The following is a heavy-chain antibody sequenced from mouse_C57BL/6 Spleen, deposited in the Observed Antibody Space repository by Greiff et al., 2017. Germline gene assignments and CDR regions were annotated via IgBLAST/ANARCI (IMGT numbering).Heavy chain of an antibody. CDR1: GYTFTDSY. Sequence: VQLQQSGPELVKPGASVKISCKASGYTFTDSYMNWVKQSHGKSLEWIGAINPNNGGTSYNQKFKGKATLTVDKSSSTAYMELRSLTSEDSAVYYCARYPYGDYLDYWGQGTTLTVSS. CDR3: ARYPYGDYLDY. J-gene: IGHJ2*01. D-gene: IGHD1-1*01. V-gene: IGHV1-26*01. CDR2: INPNNGGT.